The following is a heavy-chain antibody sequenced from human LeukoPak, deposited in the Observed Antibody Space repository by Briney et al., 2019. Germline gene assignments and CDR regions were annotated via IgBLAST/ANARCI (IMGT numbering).Heavy chain of an antibody. CDR2: IYYSGST. CDR3: ARFLLGAYYYDSSGYSNWFDP. J-gene: IGHJ5*02. CDR1: GGSISSYY. V-gene: IGHV4-59*01. Sequence: SETLSLTCTVSGGSISSYYWSWIRQPPGKGLGWIGYIYYSGSTNYNPSLKSRVTISVDTSKNQFSLKLSSVTAADTAVYYCARFLLGAYYYDSSGYSNWFDPWGQGTLVTVSS. D-gene: IGHD3-22*01.